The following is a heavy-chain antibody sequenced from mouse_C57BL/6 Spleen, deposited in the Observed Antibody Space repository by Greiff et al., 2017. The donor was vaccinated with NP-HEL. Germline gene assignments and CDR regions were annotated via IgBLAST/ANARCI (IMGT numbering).Heavy chain of an antibody. CDR2: INPNNGGT. V-gene: IGHV1-26*01. Sequence: EVKLQQSGPELVKPGASVKISCKASGYTFTDYYMNWVKQSHGKSLEWIGDINPNNGGTSYNQKFKGKATLTVDKSSSTAYMELRSLTSEDSAVYYCARERSGFAYWGQGTLVTVSA. J-gene: IGHJ3*01. D-gene: IGHD3-2*02. CDR1: GYTFTDYY. CDR3: ARERSGFAY.